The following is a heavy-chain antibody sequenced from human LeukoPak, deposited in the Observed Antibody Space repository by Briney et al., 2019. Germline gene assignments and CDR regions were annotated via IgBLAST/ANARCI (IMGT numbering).Heavy chain of an antibody. J-gene: IGHJ4*02. D-gene: IGHD2/OR15-2a*01. CDR1: GYTFTGYY. CDR2: INPNSGGT. Sequence: ASVKVSCKASGYTFTGYYMHWVRQAPGQGLEWMGRINPNSGGTKYAQKFQGRVTMTRDTSISTAYMELSRLRSDDTAVYYCAVLRTYYFDYWGQGTLVTVSS. V-gene: IGHV1-2*06. CDR3: AVLRTYYFDY.